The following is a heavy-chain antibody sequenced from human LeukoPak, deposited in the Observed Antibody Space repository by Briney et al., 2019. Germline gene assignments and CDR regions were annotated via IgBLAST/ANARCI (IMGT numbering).Heavy chain of an antibody. J-gene: IGHJ4*02. CDR3: ASVESTVTWSRYFDY. CDR2: IYYSGST. CDR1: GGSISSGDYY. V-gene: IGHV4-30-4*08. Sequence: SQTLSLTCTVSGGSISSGDYYWSWIRQPPGKGLEWIGYIYYSGSTYYNPSLKSRVTISVDTSKNQFSLKLGSVTAADTAVYYCASVESTVTWSRYFDYWGQGTLVTVSS. D-gene: IGHD4-11*01.